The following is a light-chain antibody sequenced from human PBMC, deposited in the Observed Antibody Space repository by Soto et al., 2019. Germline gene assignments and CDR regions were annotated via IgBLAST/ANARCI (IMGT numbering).Light chain of an antibody. CDR2: EVN. Sequence: QSALTQLPSASGSPGQSVTISCTGASSDVGGYNYVSWYQQYPGKAPKLMIYEVNKRPSGVPDRFSGSKSGNTASLTVSGLQAEDEADYYCSSFAGSNVVFGGGTKLTVL. J-gene: IGLJ2*01. V-gene: IGLV2-8*01. CDR3: SSFAGSNVV. CDR1: SSDVGGYNY.